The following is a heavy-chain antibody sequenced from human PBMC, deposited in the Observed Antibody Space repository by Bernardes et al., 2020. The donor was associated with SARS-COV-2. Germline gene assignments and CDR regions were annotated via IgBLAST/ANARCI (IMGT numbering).Heavy chain of an antibody. Sequence: GGSLRLSCAASGFTFSTSSMNWVRKAPGKGLEWVSYISSSSSTIYYADSVKGRFTISRDNAKNSLYLQMNSLRDEDTAVYYCARDRSYSPYYFDYWGQGTLVTVSS. CDR1: GFTFSTSS. CDR3: ARDRSYSPYYFDY. CDR2: ISSSSSTI. J-gene: IGHJ4*02. V-gene: IGHV3-48*02. D-gene: IGHD1-26*01.